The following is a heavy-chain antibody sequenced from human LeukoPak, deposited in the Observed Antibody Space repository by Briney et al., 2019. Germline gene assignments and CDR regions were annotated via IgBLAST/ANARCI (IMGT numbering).Heavy chain of an antibody. CDR1: AFSFSSYA. Sequence: GGSLRLSCAASAFSFSSYAASWVRQAPGKGLEWVSGISGSGGSTYYVDSVKGRFTISRDSSKNTLYLQMNSLRAEDTAVYYCAKELAAAGLGARDVWGKGTTVTVSS. CDR2: ISGSGGST. CDR3: AKELAAAGLGARDV. V-gene: IGHV3-23*01. D-gene: IGHD6-13*01. J-gene: IGHJ6*04.